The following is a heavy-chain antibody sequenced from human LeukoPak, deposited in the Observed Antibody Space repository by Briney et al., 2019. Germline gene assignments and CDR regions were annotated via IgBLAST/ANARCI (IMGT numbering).Heavy chain of an antibody. Sequence: SETLSLTCTVSGVSISSGDYYWSWIRQPPGKGLEWIGYIYYSGSTYYNPSLKSRVTISVDTSKNQFSLKLSSVTAADTAVYYCARSLRFLEWSLDYWGQGTLVTVSS. D-gene: IGHD3-3*01. CDR1: GVSISSGDYY. CDR3: ARSLRFLEWSLDY. CDR2: IYYSGST. V-gene: IGHV4-30-4*08. J-gene: IGHJ4*02.